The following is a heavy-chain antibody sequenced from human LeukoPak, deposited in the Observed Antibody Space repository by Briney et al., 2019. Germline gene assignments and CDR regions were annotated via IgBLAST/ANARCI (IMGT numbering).Heavy chain of an antibody. V-gene: IGHV3-64*02. Sequence: GGSLRLSCAASGFTFSSYPMHWVRQAPGKGLEYVSAIISNGFSTYYADSLKGRFTISRDNSKNTLYLQMGSLRAEDMAVYYCARREGNYDSSGYYSDAFDIWGQGTMVTVSS. J-gene: IGHJ3*02. CDR3: ARREGNYDSSGYYSDAFDI. D-gene: IGHD3-22*01. CDR1: GFTFSSYP. CDR2: IISNGFST.